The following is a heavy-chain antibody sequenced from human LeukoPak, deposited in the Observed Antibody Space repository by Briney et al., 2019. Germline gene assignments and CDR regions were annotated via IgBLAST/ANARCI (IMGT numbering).Heavy chain of an antibody. CDR2: IYYSGST. J-gene: IGHJ4*02. V-gene: IGHV4-39*01. CDR1: GGSISSSSYY. D-gene: IGHD1-20*01. Sequence: SETPSLTCTVSGGSISSSSYYWGWIRQPPGKGLEWIGSIYYSGSTYYNPSLKSRVTISVDTSKNQFSLKLSSVTAADTAVYYCARHLRYSWNFDYWGQGTLVTVSS. CDR3: ARHLRYSWNFDY.